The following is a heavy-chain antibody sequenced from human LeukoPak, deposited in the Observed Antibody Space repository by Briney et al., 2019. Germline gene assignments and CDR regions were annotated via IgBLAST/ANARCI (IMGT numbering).Heavy chain of an antibody. CDR2: ISYDGSNK. D-gene: IGHD3-10*01. J-gene: IGHJ4*02. CDR1: GFTFSSYG. CDR3: AKDMEGGSGSYYQPAFDY. Sequence: GGSLRLSCAASGFTFSSYGMHWVRQAPGKGLEWVAVISYDGSNKYYGDSVRGRFTISRDNSKNTLYMQMNSLRAEDTAVYYCAKDMEGGSGSYYQPAFDYWGQGTLVTVSS. V-gene: IGHV3-30*18.